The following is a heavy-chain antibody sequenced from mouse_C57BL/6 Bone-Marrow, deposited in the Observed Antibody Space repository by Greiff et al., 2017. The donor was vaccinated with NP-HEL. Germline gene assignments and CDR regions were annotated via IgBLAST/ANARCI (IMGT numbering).Heavy chain of an antibody. CDR2: INPNNGGT. J-gene: IGHJ2*01. CDR3: SRGGYYYGSGDY. V-gene: IGHV1-26*01. Sequence: EVQLQQSGPELVKPGASVKISCKASGYTFTDYYMNWVKQSHGKSLEWIGDINPNNGGTSYNQKFKGKATLTVDKSSSTAYMELRSLTSEDSAVYYCSRGGYYYGSGDYWGQGTTLTVTS. CDR1: GYTFTDYY. D-gene: IGHD1-1*01.